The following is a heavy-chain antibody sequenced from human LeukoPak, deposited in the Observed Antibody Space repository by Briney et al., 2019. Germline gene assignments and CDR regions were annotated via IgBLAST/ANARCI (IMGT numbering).Heavy chain of an antibody. CDR2: MNPNSSNT. CDR1: GYTFTTYD. J-gene: IGHJ4*02. CDR3: ARRIQGAPTDY. V-gene: IGHV1-8*01. D-gene: IGHD3-10*01. Sequence: ASVKVSCKASGYTFTTYDLNWVRQATGQGLEWMGWMNPNSSNTGYAQKFQGRVTMTRNISITTAYMELSNMPSEDTAVYYCARRIQGAPTDYWGQGTLVTVSS.